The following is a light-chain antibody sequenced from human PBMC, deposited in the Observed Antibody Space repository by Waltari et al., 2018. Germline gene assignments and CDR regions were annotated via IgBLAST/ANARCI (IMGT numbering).Light chain of an antibody. CDR1: SSDVGGHDY. J-gene: IGLJ2*01. CDR3: SSYSTSSSLIL. CDR2: DVN. V-gene: IGLV2-14*03. Sequence: QSALSQPASVSGSPGQSITISCTGASSDVGGHDYVSWYQQHPGKAPKLIIRDVNNRPSGVSNRFSGSKSGNTASLTISGLQAEDEADYYGSSYSTSSSLILFGEGTKVTVL.